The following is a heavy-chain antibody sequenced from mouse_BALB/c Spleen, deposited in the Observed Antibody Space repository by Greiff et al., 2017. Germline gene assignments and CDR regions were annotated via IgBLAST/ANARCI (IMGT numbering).Heavy chain of an antibody. CDR2: ISYSGST. CDR1: GYSITSDYA. CDR3: ASLELGGMDY. V-gene: IGHV3-2*02. Sequence: DVQLQESGPGLVKPSQSLSLTCTVTGYSITSDYAWNWIRQFPGNKLEWMGYISYSGSTSYNPSLKSRISITRDTSKNQFFLQLNSVTTEDTATYYCASLELGGMDYWGQGTSVTVSS. J-gene: IGHJ4*01. D-gene: IGHD4-1*01.